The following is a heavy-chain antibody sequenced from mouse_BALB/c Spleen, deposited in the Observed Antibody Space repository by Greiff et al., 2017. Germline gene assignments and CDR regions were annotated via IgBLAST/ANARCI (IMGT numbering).Heavy chain of an antibody. J-gene: IGHJ1*01. Sequence: DVMLVESGGGLVQPGGSMKLSCAASGFTFSNYWMNWVRQSPEKGLEWVAEIRLKSNNYATHYAESVKGRFTISRDDSKSSVYLQMNNLRAEDTGIYYCQSYDSNPLWYFDVWGAGTTVTVSS. D-gene: IGHD2-5*01. CDR2: IRLKSNNYAT. CDR3: QSYDSNPLWYFDV. CDR1: GFTFSNYW. V-gene: IGHV6-6*02.